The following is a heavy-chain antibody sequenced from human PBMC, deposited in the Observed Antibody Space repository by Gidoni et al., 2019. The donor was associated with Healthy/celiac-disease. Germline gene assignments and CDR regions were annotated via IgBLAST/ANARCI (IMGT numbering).Heavy chain of an antibody. CDR2: ISGSGGST. J-gene: IGHJ2*01. CDR3: AKDAELDYYGSGSYYNHWYFDL. CDR1: GFTFSSYA. Sequence: EVQLLESGGGLVQPGGSLRLSCAASGFTFSSYAMSWVRQAPGTGLEWVSAISGSGGSTYYADSVKGRFTISRDKSKNTLYLQMNSLRAEDTAVYYCAKDAELDYYGSGSYYNHWYFDLWGRGTLVTVSS. V-gene: IGHV3-23*01. D-gene: IGHD3-10*01.